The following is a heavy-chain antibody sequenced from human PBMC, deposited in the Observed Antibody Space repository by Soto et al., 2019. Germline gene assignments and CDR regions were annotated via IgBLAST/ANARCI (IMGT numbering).Heavy chain of an antibody. Sequence: EVQLVESGGGLVKPGGSLRLSCAASGFTFSSYSMNWVRQAPGKGLEWVSSISSSSSYIYYADSVKGRFTISRDNAEKSLYLQMNSLRAEDTGVYFWARPGHYYYYYMDVWGKGATVTVSS. CDR2: ISSSSSYI. CDR3: ARPGHYYYYYMDV. CDR1: GFTFSSYS. V-gene: IGHV3-21*01. J-gene: IGHJ6*03.